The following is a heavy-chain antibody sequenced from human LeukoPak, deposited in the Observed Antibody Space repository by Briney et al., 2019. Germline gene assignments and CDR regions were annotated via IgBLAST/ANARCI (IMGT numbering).Heavy chain of an antibody. CDR2: ISYDGSNK. Sequence: PGGSLRLSCAASGFTFSSYAMHWVRQAPGKGLEWVAVISYDGSNKYYADSVKGRFTISRDNSKNTLYLQMNSLRAEDTAVYYCARGRFRWELEIRDFDYWGQGTLVTVSS. V-gene: IGHV3-30-3*01. CDR1: GFTFSSYA. CDR3: ARGRFRWELEIRDFDY. J-gene: IGHJ4*02. D-gene: IGHD1-26*01.